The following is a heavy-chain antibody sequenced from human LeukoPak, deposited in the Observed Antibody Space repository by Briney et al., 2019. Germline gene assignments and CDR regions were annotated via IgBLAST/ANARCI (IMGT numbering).Heavy chain of an antibody. CDR3: AGKLLWFGELPLGNYGMDV. CDR2: IYYSGST. CDR1: GGSISSSSYY. V-gene: IGHV4-39*07. D-gene: IGHD3-10*01. J-gene: IGHJ6*02. Sequence: SETLSLTCTVSGGSISSSSYYWGWIRQPPGKGLEWIGSIYYSGSTYYNPSLKSRVTISVDTSKNQFSLKLSSVTAADTAVYYCAGKLLWFGELPLGNYGMDVWGQGTTVTVSS.